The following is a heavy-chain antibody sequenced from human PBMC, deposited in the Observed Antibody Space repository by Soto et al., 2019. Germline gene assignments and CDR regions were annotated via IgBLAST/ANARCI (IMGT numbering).Heavy chain of an antibody. Sequence: QVQLQESGPGLVKPSQTLSLTCTVSGGSISSGGYYWSWIRQHPGKGLEWIGYIYYSGSTYYNPSLRSRVTISVDTSKNQFSRKLSSVTAADTAVYYCAREARCSGGSCYSGFDYWGQGTLVTVSS. CDR2: IYYSGST. CDR3: AREARCSGGSCYSGFDY. J-gene: IGHJ4*02. V-gene: IGHV4-31*03. CDR1: GGSISSGGYY. D-gene: IGHD2-15*01.